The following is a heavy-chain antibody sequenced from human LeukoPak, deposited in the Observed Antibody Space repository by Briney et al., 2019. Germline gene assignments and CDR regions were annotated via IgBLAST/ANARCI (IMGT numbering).Heavy chain of an antibody. CDR3: ASGGPRGRKEWSKRGTLDY. Sequence: PSETLSLTCTVSGGSISSSSYYWGWIRQPPGKGLEWIGSIYYSGSTYYNPSLKSRVTISVDTSKNQFSLKLSSVTAADTAVYHCASGGPRGRKEWSKRGTLDYWGQGTLVTVSS. V-gene: IGHV4-39*01. CDR2: IYYSGST. D-gene: IGHD3-3*01. CDR1: GGSISSSSYY. J-gene: IGHJ4*02.